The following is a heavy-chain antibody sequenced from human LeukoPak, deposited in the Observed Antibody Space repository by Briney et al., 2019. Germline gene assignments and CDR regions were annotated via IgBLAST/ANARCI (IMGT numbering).Heavy chain of an antibody. Sequence: GGSLRLSCAASGFTFSSYWMNWVRQAPRKGLVWVSRIRSDGSTTYADSVKGRFTISRDNAKNTLYLQMNSLRAEDTAVYYCARAGDYGSGSCAFDMWGQGTMVTVST. V-gene: IGHV3-74*01. CDR1: GFTFSSYW. CDR3: ARAGDYGSGSCAFDM. J-gene: IGHJ3*02. D-gene: IGHD3-10*01. CDR2: IRSDGST.